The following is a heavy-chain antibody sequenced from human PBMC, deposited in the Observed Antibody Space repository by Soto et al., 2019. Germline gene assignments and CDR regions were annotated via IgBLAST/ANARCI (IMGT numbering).Heavy chain of an antibody. CDR3: ARVDYGDYGWYFDL. J-gene: IGHJ2*01. CDR2: IYSGGAT. Sequence: GGSLRLPCAASGFTFSSYAMTWVRQAPGKGLEWVSLIYSGGATSYADSVKGRFTISRDNSKDILYLQVNSLRAEDTAVYYCARVDYGDYGWYFDLWGRGTLVTVSS. CDR1: GFTFSSYA. D-gene: IGHD4-17*01. V-gene: IGHV3-53*01.